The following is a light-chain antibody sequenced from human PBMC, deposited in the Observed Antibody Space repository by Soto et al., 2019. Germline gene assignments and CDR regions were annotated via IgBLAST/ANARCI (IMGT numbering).Light chain of an antibody. CDR3: ATWDDSLSGHVA. CDR2: TNY. CDR1: GSNMGSNT. V-gene: IGLV1-44*01. J-gene: IGLJ2*01. Sequence: QSVLSQPPSLSGTPGERVTISCSGSGSNMGSNTVNWYQQLPGTAPKLLIYTNYERPSGVPDRFSGSKSGTSASLAISGLQSEDEGDYFCATWDDSLSGHVAFGGGTKLTVL.